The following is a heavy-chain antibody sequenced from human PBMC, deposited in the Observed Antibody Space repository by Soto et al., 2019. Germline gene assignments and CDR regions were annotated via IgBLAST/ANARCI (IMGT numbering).Heavy chain of an antibody. CDR1: GLTFSKTW. CDR3: TTDPRH. CDR2: IFSENDGGTT. Sequence: EVQLLESGGGLVEPGGSLRLSCAVSGLTFSKTWMSWVRQAPGKGLEWIGRIFSENDGGTTDYIAPVQGRFTISRDDSKNTVYLQMNSLKTEDTAMYFCTTDPRHWGQGTLVTVSS. D-gene: IGHD6-6*01. V-gene: IGHV3-15*01. J-gene: IGHJ1*01.